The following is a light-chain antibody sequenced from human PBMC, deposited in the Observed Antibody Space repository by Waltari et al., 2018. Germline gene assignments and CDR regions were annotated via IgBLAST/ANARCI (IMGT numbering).Light chain of an antibody. CDR2: RGD. J-gene: IGLJ3*02. CDR1: SDNIGNNL. V-gene: IGLV1-44*01. Sequence: QSVLAQPPSVSGTPGQRVTISCSGSSDNIGNNLVKWYQQLPGKAPKLPIYRGDQGPSGVPDRFSGSKSGTSASLAISGRQSEDEADYYWAAWDDSLNGHWVFGGGTKVTVL. CDR3: AAWDDSLNGHWV.